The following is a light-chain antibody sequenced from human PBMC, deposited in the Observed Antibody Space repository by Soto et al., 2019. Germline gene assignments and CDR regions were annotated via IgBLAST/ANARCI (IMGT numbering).Light chain of an antibody. V-gene: IGKV3-15*01. Sequence: ERVMTESPAILSVSPGECSTLSCWSSHSANSNVARYQQKAGQAPRFAVYGASTRAHGIPARCSGSGSGTEFTLLISSLQSEDFAVYYCQKYNNWPITFGQGTRLEIK. CDR2: GAS. J-gene: IGKJ5*01. CDR3: QKYNNWPIT. CDR1: HSANSN.